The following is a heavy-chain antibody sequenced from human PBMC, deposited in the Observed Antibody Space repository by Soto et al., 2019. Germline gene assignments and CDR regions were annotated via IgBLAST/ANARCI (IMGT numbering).Heavy chain of an antibody. Sequence: QVQLVQSGAEVKKPGSSVKVSCKASGGTFSSYAISWVRQAPGQGLEWMGGIIPIFGTANYAQKFQGRVTINADESTSTAYMELSSLRSEDTAGYYCARVLPYEGYFDYWGQGTLVTVSS. CDR2: IIPIFGTA. V-gene: IGHV1-69*01. J-gene: IGHJ4*02. D-gene: IGHD5-12*01. CDR1: GGTFSSYA. CDR3: ARVLPYEGYFDY.